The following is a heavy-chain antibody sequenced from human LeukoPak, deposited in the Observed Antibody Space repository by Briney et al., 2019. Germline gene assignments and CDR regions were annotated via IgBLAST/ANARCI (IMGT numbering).Heavy chain of an antibody. D-gene: IGHD2-8*01. CDR3: AREGFCTNGVCLPPPSAFWFDP. CDR1: GGSFSGYY. CDR2: INHSGST. J-gene: IGHJ5*02. V-gene: IGHV4-34*01. Sequence: SETLSLTCAVYGGSFSGYYWSWIRQPPGKGLEWIGEINHSGSTNYNPSLKSRVTISVGTSKNQFSLKLSSVTAADTAVYYCAREGFCTNGVCLPPPSAFWFDPWGQGTLVTVSS.